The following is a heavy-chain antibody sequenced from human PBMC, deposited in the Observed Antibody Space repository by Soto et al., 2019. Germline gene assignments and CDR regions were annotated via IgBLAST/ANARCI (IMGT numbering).Heavy chain of an antibody. V-gene: IGHV3-23*01. D-gene: IGHD1-7*01. Sequence: GSLRLSCAASGFTFSSYAMSWVRQAPGKGLEWVSAISGSGGSTYYADSVKGRFTISRDNSKNTLYLQMNSLRAEDTAVYYCAKDLEQLELLGLYFDYWGQGTLVTVSS. J-gene: IGHJ4*02. CDR1: GFTFSSYA. CDR2: ISGSGGST. CDR3: AKDLEQLELLGLYFDY.